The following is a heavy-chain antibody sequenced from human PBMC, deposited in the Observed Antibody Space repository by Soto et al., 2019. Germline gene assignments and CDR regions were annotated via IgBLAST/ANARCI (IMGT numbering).Heavy chain of an antibody. Sequence: ASVKVSCKASGYTFTGYYMHWVRQAPGQGLAWMGWINPNSGGTNYAKKFQGWVTMTRDPSISTAYMELSRLRSDDKAEYYSARDSLGGSAGLYYCYGTAVWGEGCTVTVSS. CDR3: ARDSLGGSAGLYYCYGTAV. CDR2: INPNSGGT. D-gene: IGHD3-16*01. J-gene: IGHJ6*01. V-gene: IGHV1-2*04. CDR1: GYTFTGYY.